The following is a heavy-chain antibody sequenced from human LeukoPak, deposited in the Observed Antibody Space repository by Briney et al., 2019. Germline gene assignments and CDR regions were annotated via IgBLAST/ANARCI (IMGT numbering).Heavy chain of an antibody. D-gene: IGHD5-24*01. CDR1: GYTFSDYY. Sequence: ASVKVSCKASGYTFSDYYLHWVRQAPGQGLEWMGWIHPNTGGINYAQKFQGRVTMTRDTSITTGYMELSRLRSDDMAVYYCARGTERATAISDYWGQGTLVTVSS. CDR2: IHPNTGGI. J-gene: IGHJ4*02. V-gene: IGHV1-2*02. CDR3: ARGTERATAISDY.